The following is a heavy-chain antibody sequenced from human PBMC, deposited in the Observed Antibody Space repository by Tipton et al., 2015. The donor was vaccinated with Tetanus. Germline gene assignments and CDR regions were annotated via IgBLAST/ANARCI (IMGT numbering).Heavy chain of an antibody. CDR2: IYYSGST. D-gene: IGHD3-10*01. J-gene: IGHJ6*02. V-gene: IGHV4-30-4*01. CDR1: GGSISSGDYY. CDR3: AGSESYYYYGMDV. Sequence: TLSLTCTVSGGSISSGDYYWSWIRQPPGKGLEWIGYIYYSGSTYYNPSLKSRVTISVDTSKNQFSLKLSSVTAADTAVCYCAGSESYYYYGMDVWGQGTTVTVSS.